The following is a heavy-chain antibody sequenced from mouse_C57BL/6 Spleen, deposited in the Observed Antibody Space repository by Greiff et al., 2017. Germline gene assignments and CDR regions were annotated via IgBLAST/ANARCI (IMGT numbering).Heavy chain of an antibody. Sequence: EVQLQQSGPELVKPGASVKISCKASGYSFTDYNMNWVKQSNGKSLEWIGVINPNYGTTSYNQKFKGKATMTVDQSSSTSYMQLNSLTSEDSAVYYCASRRDEGRYFDVWGTGTTVTVSS. D-gene: IGHD3-1*01. J-gene: IGHJ1*03. CDR1: GYSFTDYN. CDR2: INPNYGTT. CDR3: ASRRDEGRYFDV. V-gene: IGHV1-39*01.